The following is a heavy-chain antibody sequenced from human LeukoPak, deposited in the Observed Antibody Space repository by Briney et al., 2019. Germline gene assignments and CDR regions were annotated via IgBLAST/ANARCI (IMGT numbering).Heavy chain of an antibody. CDR3: ARDKAMIALFDY. J-gene: IGHJ4*02. Sequence: GRSLRLSCAASGFTFSSYAMHWVRQAPGKGLEWVAVISYDGSNKYYADSVKGRFTISRDNSKNTLYLQMNSLRAEDTAVYYCARDKAMIALFDYWGQGTLVTVSS. CDR1: GFTFSSYA. D-gene: IGHD3-22*01. CDR2: ISYDGSNK. V-gene: IGHV3-30-3*01.